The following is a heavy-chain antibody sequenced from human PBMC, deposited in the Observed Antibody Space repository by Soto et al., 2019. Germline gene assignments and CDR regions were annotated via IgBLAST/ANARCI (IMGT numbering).Heavy chain of an antibody. CDR1: GGTFSSYA. V-gene: IGHV1-69*13. CDR3: AREGPASTIEGYDAFDI. Sequence: SVKVSYKASGGTFSSYAISWVRQAPGQGLEWMGGIIPIFGTANYAQKFQGRVTITADESTSTAYMELSSLRSEDTAVYHCAREGPASTIEGYDAFDIWGQGTMVTVSS. D-gene: IGHD2-2*01. J-gene: IGHJ3*02. CDR2: IIPIFGTA.